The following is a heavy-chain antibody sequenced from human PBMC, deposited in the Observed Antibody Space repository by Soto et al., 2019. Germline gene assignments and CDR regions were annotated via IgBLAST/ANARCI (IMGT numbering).Heavy chain of an antibody. CDR1: GGSISSYY. CDR3: ARYMGITMVRGVIADYGMDV. J-gene: IGHJ6*02. V-gene: IGHV4-59*01. Sequence: ETLSLTCTVSGGSISSYYWSWIRQPPGKGLEWIGYIYYSGSTNYNPSLKSRVTISVDTSKNQFSLKLSSVTAADTAVYYCARYMGITMVRGVIADYGMDVWGQGTTVTVSS. CDR2: IYYSGST. D-gene: IGHD3-10*01.